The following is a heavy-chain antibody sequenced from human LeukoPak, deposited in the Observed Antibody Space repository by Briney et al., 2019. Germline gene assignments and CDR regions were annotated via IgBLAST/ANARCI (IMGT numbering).Heavy chain of an antibody. Sequence: ASVKVSCKASGYTFTGYYMHWVRQAPGQGLEWMGWINPNSGGTNYAQKFQGRVTMTRNTSISTAYMELSSLRSEDTAVYYCAGSGYDTYYYYYGMDVWGQGTTVTVSS. J-gene: IGHJ6*02. V-gene: IGHV1-2*02. CDR1: GYTFTGYY. D-gene: IGHD5-12*01. CDR3: AGSGYDTYYYYYGMDV. CDR2: INPNSGGT.